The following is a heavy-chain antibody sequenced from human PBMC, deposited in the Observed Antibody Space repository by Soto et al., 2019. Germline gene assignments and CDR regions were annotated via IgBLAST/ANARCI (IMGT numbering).Heavy chain of an antibody. D-gene: IGHD1-26*01. Sequence: WASVKVSCKASGYTFTGYYMHWVRQAPGQGLEWMGWINPNSGGTNYAQKFQGWVTMTRDTSISTAYMELSRLRSDDTAVYYCARSREGREKRMEENYYGMDVWGQGTTVTVSS. CDR3: ARSREGREKRMEENYYGMDV. V-gene: IGHV1-2*04. CDR1: GYTFTGYY. CDR2: INPNSGGT. J-gene: IGHJ6*02.